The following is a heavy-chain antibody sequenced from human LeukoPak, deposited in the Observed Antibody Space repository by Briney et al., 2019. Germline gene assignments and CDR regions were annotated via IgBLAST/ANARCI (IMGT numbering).Heavy chain of an antibody. Sequence: QSGGSLRLSCAVSGFTFTSYWMHWVRQAPGKGLVWVPRTNSAGTSTTYADSVQGRFIISRDNAKNTLYLQMNSLRAEDTAVYYCARGGSGSYSPFDYWGQGTLVTVSS. CDR1: GFTFTSYW. D-gene: IGHD3-10*01. V-gene: IGHV3-74*01. J-gene: IGHJ4*02. CDR3: ARGGSGSYSPFDY. CDR2: TNSAGTST.